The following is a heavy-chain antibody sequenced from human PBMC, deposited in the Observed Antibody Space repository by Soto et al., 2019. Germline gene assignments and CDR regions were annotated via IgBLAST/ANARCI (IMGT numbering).Heavy chain of an antibody. CDR1: GGSISSSNW. V-gene: IGHV4-4*02. J-gene: IGHJ6*02. CDR2: IYHSGST. CDR3: ASYDFWSGYYYYYGLDA. Sequence: SETLSLTCAVSGGSISSSNWWSWVRQPPGKGLEWIGEIYHSGSTNYNPSLKSRVTISVDKSKNQFSLKLSSVTAADTAVYYCASYDFWSGYYYYYGLDAWGQGTTVTVSS. D-gene: IGHD3-3*01.